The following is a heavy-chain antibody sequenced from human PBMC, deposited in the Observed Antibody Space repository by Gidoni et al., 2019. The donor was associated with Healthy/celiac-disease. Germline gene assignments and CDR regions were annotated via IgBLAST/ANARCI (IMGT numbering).Heavy chain of an antibody. CDR1: GFSLSNARMG. J-gene: IGHJ5*02. V-gene: IGHV2-26*01. CDR3: ARAHSSGWVLNWFDP. D-gene: IGHD6-19*01. Sequence: QVTLKESGPVLVKPTETLTLTCTVSGFSLSNARMGVSWIRQPPGKALEWLAHIFSNDEKSSSTSLKSRLTISKDTSKSQVVLTMTNMDPVDTATYYCARAHSSGWVLNWFDPWGQGTLVTVSS. CDR2: IFSNDEK.